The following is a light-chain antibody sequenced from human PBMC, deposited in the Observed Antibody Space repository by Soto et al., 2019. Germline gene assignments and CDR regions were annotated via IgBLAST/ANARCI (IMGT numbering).Light chain of an antibody. V-gene: IGLV2-8*01. Sequence: QSALTQPPSASGSPGQSVIISCTGTSSDIGGYNYVSWYQQHPGKAPKLMIYEVTKRPSGVPDRFSGSKSGNTASLTVSGLQAEDEAAYYCSSYAGTNNFKVFGGGTKLTVL. J-gene: IGLJ2*01. CDR2: EVT. CDR3: SSYAGTNNFKV. CDR1: SSDIGGYNY.